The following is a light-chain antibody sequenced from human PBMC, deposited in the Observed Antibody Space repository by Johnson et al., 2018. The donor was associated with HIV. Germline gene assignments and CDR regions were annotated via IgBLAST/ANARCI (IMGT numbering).Light chain of an antibody. CDR2: DNH. V-gene: IGLV1-51*01. CDR1: SSNSGINY. CDR3: GTWDSSLSAYV. J-gene: IGLJ1*01. Sequence: QSVLTQSPSVSAAPGQKVTISCSGSSSNSGINYISWYQLLPGTAPKILIFDNHKRPSGIPDRFSGSKSGTSATLGITGLQTGDEADYYCGTWDSSLSAYVFGTGTKVTVL.